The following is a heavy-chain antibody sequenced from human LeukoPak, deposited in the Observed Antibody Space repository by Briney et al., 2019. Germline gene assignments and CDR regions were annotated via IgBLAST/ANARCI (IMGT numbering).Heavy chain of an antibody. J-gene: IGHJ4*02. Sequence: GGSLRLSCAASGFTFSSYAMSWVRQAPGKGLEWVSGISGSGGSPYYADSVKGRFTISRDKSKNTLYLQMNSLRAEDTAVYYCARQIGYCSSGTCYFDFWGQGSLVTVSS. CDR2: ISGSGGSP. CDR3: ARQIGYCSSGTCYFDF. CDR1: GFTFSSYA. D-gene: IGHD2-15*01. V-gene: IGHV3-23*01.